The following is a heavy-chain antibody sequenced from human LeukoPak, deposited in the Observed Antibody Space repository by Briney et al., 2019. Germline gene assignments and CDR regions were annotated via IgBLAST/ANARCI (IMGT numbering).Heavy chain of an antibody. CDR2: IYTSGST. J-gene: IGHJ3*02. CDR1: GGSISSYY. CDR3: ARGPYSYDSSGAFDI. D-gene: IGHD3-22*01. Sequence: SETLSLTCTVSGGSISSYYWSWIRQPAGKGLEWIGRIYTSGSTNYNPSLKSRVTISVDASKNQFSLKLSSVTAADTAVYFCARGPYSYDSSGAFDIWGQGTMVTVSS. V-gene: IGHV4-4*07.